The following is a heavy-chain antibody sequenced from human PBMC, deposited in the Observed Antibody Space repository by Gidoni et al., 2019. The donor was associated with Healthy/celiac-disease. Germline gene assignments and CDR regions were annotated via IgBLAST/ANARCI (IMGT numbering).Heavy chain of an antibody. D-gene: IGHD3-3*01. Sequence: EVQLLESGGGLVQPGGSLRLSCAASGCTFSSYAMSWVRQAPGKGLEWVSAISGSGGSTYYADSVKGRFTISRDNSKNTLYLQMNSLGAEDTAVYYCAKDRRFLEWLFDYWGQGTLVTVSS. CDR3: AKDRRFLEWLFDY. V-gene: IGHV3-23*01. CDR2: ISGSGGST. J-gene: IGHJ4*02. CDR1: GCTFSSYA.